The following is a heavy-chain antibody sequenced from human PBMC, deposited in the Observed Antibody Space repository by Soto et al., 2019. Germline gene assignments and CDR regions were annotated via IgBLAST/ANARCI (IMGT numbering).Heavy chain of an antibody. CDR2: INPSGGST. CDR3: ARHHTRRSWSYGMDV. D-gene: IGHD6-13*01. CDR1: GYTFTSYY. Sequence: ASVKVSCKASGYTFTSYYMHWVRQAPGQGLEWMGIINPSGGSTSYAQKFQGRVTMTRDTSTSTVYMELSSLRSEDTAVYYCARHHTRRSWSYGMDVWGQGTTVTVSS. V-gene: IGHV1-46*01. J-gene: IGHJ6*02.